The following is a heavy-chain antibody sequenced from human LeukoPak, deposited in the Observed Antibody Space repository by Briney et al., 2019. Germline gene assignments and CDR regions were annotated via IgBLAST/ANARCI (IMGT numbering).Heavy chain of an antibody. D-gene: IGHD2-8*01. V-gene: IGHV4-39*07. J-gene: IGHJ4*02. CDR3: ARVYGPVDY. Sequence: SETLSLTCTVFGGSISTSTYYWGWIRQPPGKGLEWTASIYYGGSTYYNPSLKSRVTISGDTSKNQFSLKLSSVTAADTAVYYCARVYGPVDYWGQGTLVTVSS. CDR1: GGSISTSTYY. CDR2: IYYGGST.